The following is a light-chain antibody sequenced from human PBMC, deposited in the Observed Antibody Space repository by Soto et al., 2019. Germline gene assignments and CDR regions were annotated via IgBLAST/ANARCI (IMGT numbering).Light chain of an antibody. Sequence: QSVLTQPPSVSAGPGQKVTISCSGSSSDIGRNYVSWYQHLPGTAPTLLIYENNKRPSGIPDRLSGSKSGSSATLGITGLQTGYESNYYCGTWDSSLTTYVFGPGTKVP. CDR2: ENN. CDR3: GTWDSSLTTYV. CDR1: SSDIGRNY. J-gene: IGLJ1*01. V-gene: IGLV1-51*02.